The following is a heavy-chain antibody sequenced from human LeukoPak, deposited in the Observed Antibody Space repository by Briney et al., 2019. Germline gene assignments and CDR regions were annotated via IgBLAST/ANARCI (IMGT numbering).Heavy chain of an antibody. Sequence: PGGSLRLSCAASGFTFSSYWMTWVRQAPGKGLEWVANIKQDGSEKYYVDSVKGRFTISRDNAKNSLYLQMISLRAEDTAVYYCAKPPWGTAMVTEYLQHWGQGTLVTVSS. CDR2: IKQDGSEK. CDR3: AKPPWGTAMVTEYLQH. CDR1: GFTFSSYW. V-gene: IGHV3-7*03. J-gene: IGHJ1*01. D-gene: IGHD5-18*01.